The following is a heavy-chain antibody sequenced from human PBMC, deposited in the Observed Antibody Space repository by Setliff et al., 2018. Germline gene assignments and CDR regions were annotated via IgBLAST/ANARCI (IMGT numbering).Heavy chain of an antibody. CDR3: ARVFCRRSCLVESYMDV. CDR1: GFTFSTYA. J-gene: IGHJ6*03. Sequence: PGGSLRLSCAASGFTFSTYAMNWLRQAPGKGLEWVSYISSSSGLIYYADSVKGRFTISRDEAKNSLYLQMNSLKTEDTAVYFCARVFCRRSCLVESYMDVWGTGTTVTVSS. D-gene: IGHD3-16*01. CDR2: ISSSSGLI. V-gene: IGHV3-48*01.